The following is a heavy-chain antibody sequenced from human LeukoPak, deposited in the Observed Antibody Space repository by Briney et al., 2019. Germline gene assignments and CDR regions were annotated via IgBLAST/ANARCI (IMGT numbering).Heavy chain of an antibody. J-gene: IGHJ4*02. CDR1: GDSVSSNSAA. CDR2: TNYRSKWYN. V-gene: IGHV6-1*01. CDR3: AREVAGTLAFDY. Sequence: SQTLSLTCVISGDSVSSNSAAWNWIRQSPSRGLEWLGRTNYRSKWYNDYTVYAVSVKSRITINPDTSKNQVSLQPNSVTPEDTAVYYCAREVAGTLAFDYWGQGILVTVSS. D-gene: IGHD6-19*01.